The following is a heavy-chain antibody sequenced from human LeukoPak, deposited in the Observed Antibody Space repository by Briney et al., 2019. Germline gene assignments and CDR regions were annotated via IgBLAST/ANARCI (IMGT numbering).Heavy chain of an antibody. V-gene: IGHV1-2*02. CDR1: GYTFTGYY. D-gene: IGHD1-1*01. J-gene: IGHJ4*02. CDR3: ARGITTGAPY. CDR2: INPNSAGT. Sequence: ASVKVSCKASGYTFTGYYKHWVRQAPGQGLEWMGWINPNSAGTNYAHNFRGRVTMTRDTSTNTAYMDLSSLRSDDTAVYYCARGITTGAPYWGQGTLVTVSS.